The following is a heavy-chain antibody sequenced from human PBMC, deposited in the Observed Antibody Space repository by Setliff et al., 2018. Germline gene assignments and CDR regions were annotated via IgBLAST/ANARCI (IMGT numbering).Heavy chain of an antibody. CDR1: GGSFSGYQ. Sequence: PSETLSLTCAVYGGSFSGYQWSWIRQPPGEGLEWIGEINHSGSTNYNPSLKSRVSISVEKSKNQFSLKLTSVTAADTAVYYCARAQVVFAISAPVWYFEVWGRGTQVTVSS. D-gene: IGHD2-21*01. V-gene: IGHV4-34*01. CDR3: ARAQVVFAISAPVWYFEV. J-gene: IGHJ2*01. CDR2: INHSGST.